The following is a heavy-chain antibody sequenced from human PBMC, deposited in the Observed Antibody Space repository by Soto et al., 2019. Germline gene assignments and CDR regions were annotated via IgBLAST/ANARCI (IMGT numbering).Heavy chain of an antibody. V-gene: IGHV1-2*04. CDR1: XXXFXGYX. CDR3: ARTDSSGDAFDI. J-gene: IGHJ3*02. CDR2: INPNSGGT. Sequence: ASXKVSCKAXXXXFXGYXXXXXXXAPGQWLEWMGWINPNSGGTNYAQNFQGWFTMTRDTSISTAYMELSRLRSDDTAVYYCARTDSSGDAFDIWGQGTM. D-gene: IGHD6-19*01.